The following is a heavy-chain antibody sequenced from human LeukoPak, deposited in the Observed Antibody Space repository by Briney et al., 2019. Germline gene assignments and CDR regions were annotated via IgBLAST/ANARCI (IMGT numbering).Heavy chain of an antibody. V-gene: IGHV3-30*02. D-gene: IGHD3-16*01. Sequence: GGSLRLSCAASGFTSSSYGMHWVRQAPGEGLEWVAFIRYDGSNKYYADSVKGRFTISRDNSKNTLYLQMNSLRAEDTAVYYCAKDGLYYDYVWGSSYFDYWGQGTLVTVSS. CDR3: AKDGLYYDYVWGSSYFDY. J-gene: IGHJ4*02. CDR2: IRYDGSNK. CDR1: GFTSSSYG.